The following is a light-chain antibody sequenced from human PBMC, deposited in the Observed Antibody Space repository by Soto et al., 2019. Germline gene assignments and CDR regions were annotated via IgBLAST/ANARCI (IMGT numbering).Light chain of an antibody. CDR2: DAS. CDR3: QQRSNWPPWT. J-gene: IGKJ1*01. V-gene: IGKV3-11*01. CDR1: QSVSSY. Sequence: EIVLTQSPATLSLSPGERATLSCRASQSVSSYLAWYQQTPGQAPRLLIYDASNRATGIPARFSGSGSGTDLTLTISSLEPEAFAVDDCQQRSNWPPWTFGQGTKVEIK.